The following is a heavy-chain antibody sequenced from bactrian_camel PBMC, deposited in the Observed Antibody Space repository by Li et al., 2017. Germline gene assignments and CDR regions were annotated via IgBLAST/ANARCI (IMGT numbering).Heavy chain of an antibody. CDR3: AARGPYCYTKLSVADFTY. D-gene: IGHD2*01. CDR2: SVGNDGRT. CDR1: GYTGTSRC. V-gene: IGHV3S26*01. J-gene: IGHJ6*01. Sequence: HVQLVESGGGSVQAGGSLGLSCKASGYTGTSRCMTWFRRAPGKEREGVASVGNDGRTSYAVSVLGRFTISSDMGKNTLYLQMNSLKPEDTGTYYCAARGPYCYTKLSVADFTYWGQGTQVTVS.